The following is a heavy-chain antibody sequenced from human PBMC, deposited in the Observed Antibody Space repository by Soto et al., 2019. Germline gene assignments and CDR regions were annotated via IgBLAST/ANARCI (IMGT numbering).Heavy chain of an antibody. D-gene: IGHD2-8*01. CDR3: AKSSVGVSWGLGDV. Sequence: QVQLVQSGAEVKKPGSSVKVSCKASGDTLSKYGGSWVRQAPAQGLEGMGCITPIFGTPTYAQRFQGRVTLNADKSTSTSHLELPSLRSGGKAVYYFAKSSVGVSWGLGDVLGQWTTVTVSS. J-gene: IGHJ6*02. V-gene: IGHV1-69*06. CDR1: GDTLSKYG. CDR2: ITPIFGTP.